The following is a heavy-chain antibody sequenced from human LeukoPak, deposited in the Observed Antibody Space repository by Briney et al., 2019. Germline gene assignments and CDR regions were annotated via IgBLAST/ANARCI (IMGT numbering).Heavy chain of an antibody. CDR1: GFTFSSYS. CDR2: ISSSSSTI. D-gene: IGHD6-19*01. V-gene: IGHV3-48*02. Sequence: PGGSLRLSCAASGFTFSSYSMNWVRQAPGKGLGGVSYISSSSSTIYYADAVKGRFTISRDNAKNSLYLQMNSLRDEDTAVYYCARGPKRQWLVLMRGPYFDYWGQGTLVTVSS. J-gene: IGHJ4*02. CDR3: ARGPKRQWLVLMRGPYFDY.